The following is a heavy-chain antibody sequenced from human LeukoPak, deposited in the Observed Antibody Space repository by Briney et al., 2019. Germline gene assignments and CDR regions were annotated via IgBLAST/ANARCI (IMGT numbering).Heavy chain of an antibody. J-gene: IGHJ4*02. CDR1: GFTFSSYS. V-gene: IGHV3-7*03. CDR2: IRQDGDTK. CDR3: ARSLPYGTTWYGRSDF. D-gene: IGHD6-13*01. Sequence: GGSLRLSCAASGFTFSSYSMNWVRQAPGKGLEWVANIRQDGDTKYYVDSVKGRFTISRDNAMNSLYLQMNSLRAEDTAIYYCARSLPYGTTWYGRSDFWGQGTLVTVSS.